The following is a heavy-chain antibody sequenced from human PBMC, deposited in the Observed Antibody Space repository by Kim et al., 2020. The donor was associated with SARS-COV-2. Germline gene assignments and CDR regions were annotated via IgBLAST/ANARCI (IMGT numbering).Heavy chain of an antibody. CDR2: IYYSGST. CDR1: GGSISSSSYY. Sequence: SETLSLTCTVSGGSISSSSYYWGWIRQPPGKGLEWIGSIYYSGSTYYNPSLKSRVTISVDTSKNQFSLKLSSVTAADTAVYYCARRPSRSSGYYTPYYFDYWGQGTLVTVSS. CDR3: ARRPSRSSGYYTPYYFDY. V-gene: IGHV4-39*07. D-gene: IGHD3-22*01. J-gene: IGHJ4*02.